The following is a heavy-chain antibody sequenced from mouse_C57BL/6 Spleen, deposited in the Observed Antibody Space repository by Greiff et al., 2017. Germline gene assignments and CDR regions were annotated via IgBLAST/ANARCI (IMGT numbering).Heavy chain of an antibody. D-gene: IGHD2-5*01. CDR2: IYPGDGDT. V-gene: IGHV1-80*01. J-gene: IGHJ4*01. CDR3: ARHSNPYYYAMDY. CDR1: GYAFSSYW. Sequence: QVQLQQSGAELVKPGASVKISCKASGYAFSSYWMNWVKQRPGKGLEWIGQIYPGDGDTNSNGKFKGKATLTADKSSSTAYMQLSSLTSEDSAVYFCARHSNPYYYAMDYWGQGTSVTVSS.